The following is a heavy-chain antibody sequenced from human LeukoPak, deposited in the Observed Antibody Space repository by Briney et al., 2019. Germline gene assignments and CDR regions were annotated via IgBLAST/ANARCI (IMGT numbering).Heavy chain of an antibody. V-gene: IGHV4-4*07. CDR3: ARINWNDSPGYYYYGMDV. J-gene: IGHJ6*02. Sequence: SETLSLTCTVSGGSISSYYWSWIRQPAGKGLEWIGRIYTSGSTNYNPSLKSRVTMSVDTSKNQFSLKLSSVTAADTAVYYCARINWNDSPGYYYYGMDVWGQGTTVTVFS. CDR2: IYTSGST. CDR1: GGSISSYY. D-gene: IGHD1-1*01.